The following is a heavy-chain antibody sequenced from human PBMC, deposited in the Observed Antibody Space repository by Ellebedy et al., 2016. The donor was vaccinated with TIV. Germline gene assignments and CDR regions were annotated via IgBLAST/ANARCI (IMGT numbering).Heavy chain of an antibody. CDR3: ATHRIITRDYYYYGMDV. J-gene: IGHJ6*02. V-gene: IGHV4-59*08. CDR1: GGSISSYY. Sequence: SETLSLXXTVSGGSISSYYWSWIRQRPGKGLEWIGYIYYSGSTNYNPSLKSRVTISVDTSKNQFSLKLSSVTAADTAVYYCATHRIITRDYYYYGMDVWGQGTTVTVSS. CDR2: IYYSGST. D-gene: IGHD3-10*01.